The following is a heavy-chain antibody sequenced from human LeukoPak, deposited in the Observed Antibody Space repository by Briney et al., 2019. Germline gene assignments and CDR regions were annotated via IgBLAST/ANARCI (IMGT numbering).Heavy chain of an antibody. J-gene: IGHJ5*02. CDR2: ISSSSSYI. CDR1: GFTFSSYS. V-gene: IGHV3-21*06. D-gene: IGHD2-2*01. Sequence: GGSLRLSCAASGFTFSSYSMNWVRQAPGKGLEWVSSISSSSSYIYYADSVKGRLTISRDNAKNSVFLQMNSLRAEDTAVYYCARDGLPVALTSWGRGTLVTVTS. CDR3: ARDGLPVALTS.